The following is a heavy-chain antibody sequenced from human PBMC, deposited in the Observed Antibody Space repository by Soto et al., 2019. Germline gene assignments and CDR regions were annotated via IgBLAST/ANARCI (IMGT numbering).Heavy chain of an antibody. D-gene: IGHD3-3*01. CDR1: GYPLTNYG. J-gene: IGHJ6*02. CDR2: MKPNSGNT. V-gene: IGHV1-8*02. Sequence: ASLKVSCNAPGYPLTNYGISWVRQATEQGLGWMGWMKPNSGNTGYVQKFQGRVTMTRNTSISTAYMELSSRRSEDKAVYYCARGPYYAFWSGYYPFFYSGMDVWGQGTTVTVSS. CDR3: ARGPYYAFWSGYYPFFYSGMDV.